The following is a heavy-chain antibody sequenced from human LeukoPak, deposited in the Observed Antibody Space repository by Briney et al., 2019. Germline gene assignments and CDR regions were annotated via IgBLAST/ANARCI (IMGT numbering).Heavy chain of an antibody. V-gene: IGHV3-48*04. CDR1: GFIFSSSA. J-gene: IGHJ4*02. CDR2: ISARSSAI. D-gene: IGHD6-13*01. Sequence: PGGSLRLSCAASGFIFSSSAMNWVRQAPGKGLEWVSYISARSSAIYNADSVKGRFTISRDNAKNSLYLQMNSLRAEDTAVYYCARGSQSYSSSPTLFDYWGQGTLVTVSS. CDR3: ARGSQSYSSSPTLFDY.